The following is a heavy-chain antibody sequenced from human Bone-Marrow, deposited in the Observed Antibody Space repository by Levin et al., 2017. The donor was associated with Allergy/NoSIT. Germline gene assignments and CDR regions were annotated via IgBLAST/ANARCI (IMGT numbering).Heavy chain of an antibody. CDR2: ISSSGSTI. CDR3: AARGCGSSSGYFDY. V-gene: IGHV3-11*01. Sequence: GESLKISCAASGFTFSDYYMSWIRQAPGKGLEWVSYISSSGSTIYYADSVKGRFTISRDNAKNSLYLQMNSLRAEDTAVYYCAARGCGSSSGYFDYWGQGTLVTVSS. D-gene: IGHD6-6*01. J-gene: IGHJ4*02. CDR1: GFTFSDYY.